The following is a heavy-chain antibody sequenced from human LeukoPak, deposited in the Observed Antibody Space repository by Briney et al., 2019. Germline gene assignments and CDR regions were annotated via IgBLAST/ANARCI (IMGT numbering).Heavy chain of an antibody. Sequence: GGSLRLSCAASGFTFSSYGMSWVRQAPGKGLEWVSAISGSGGSTYYADSVKGRFTISRDNSKNTLYLQMNTLRAEDTAVYYCAKMVGNYYGSSGYYADAFDIWGQGTMVTVSS. CDR1: GFTFSSYG. V-gene: IGHV3-23*01. D-gene: IGHD3-22*01. J-gene: IGHJ3*02. CDR2: ISGSGGST. CDR3: AKMVGNYYGSSGYYADAFDI.